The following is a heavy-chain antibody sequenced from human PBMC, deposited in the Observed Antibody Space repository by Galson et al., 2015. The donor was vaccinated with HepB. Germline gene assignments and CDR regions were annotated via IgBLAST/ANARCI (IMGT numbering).Heavy chain of an antibody. CDR2: IRSKANSYAT. D-gene: IGHD6-19*01. CDR3: TKLPSIAVAGY. J-gene: IGHJ4*02. CDR1: GFTFSGSA. V-gene: IGHV3-73*01. Sequence: SLRLSCAASGFTFSGSAMHWVRQASGKGLEWVGRIRSKANSYATAYAASVKGRFTISRDDSKNTAYLQMNSLKTEDTAVYYCTKLPSIAVAGYWGQGTLVTVSS.